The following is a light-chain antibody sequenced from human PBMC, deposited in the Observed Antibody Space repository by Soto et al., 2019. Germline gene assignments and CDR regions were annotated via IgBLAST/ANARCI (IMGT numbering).Light chain of an antibody. V-gene: IGLV3-1*01. CDR3: QAWDSSTVV. J-gene: IGLJ2*01. Sequence: SYELTQPPSVSVSPGQTASITCSGDKLGDKYARWYQQKPGQSPVLVIYQNSKRPSGIPKRFSGSNSGNTATLTISGTQAMDEADYYCQAWDSSTVVFGGGTTLTVL. CDR2: QNS. CDR1: KLGDKY.